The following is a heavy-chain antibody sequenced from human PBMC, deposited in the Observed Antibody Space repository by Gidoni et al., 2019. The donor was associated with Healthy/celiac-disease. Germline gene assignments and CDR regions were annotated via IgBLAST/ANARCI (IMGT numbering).Heavy chain of an antibody. CDR2: ISSSSSYI. D-gene: IGHD1-1*01. CDR1: GFPFSSYS. Sequence: EVQLVDSGGGLVKPGGSLSLSCAASGFPFSSYSMNWVRQAPGKGLGWVSSISSSSSYIYYADSVKGRFTISRDNAKNSLYLQMNSLRAEETAVYYCARGYSYYYGMDVWGQGTTVTVSS. V-gene: IGHV3-21*01. J-gene: IGHJ6*02. CDR3: ARGYSYYYGMDV.